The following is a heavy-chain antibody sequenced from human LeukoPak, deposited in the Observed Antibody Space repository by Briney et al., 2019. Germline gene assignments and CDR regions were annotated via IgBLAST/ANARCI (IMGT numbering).Heavy chain of an antibody. CDR1: GGSISGYY. J-gene: IGHJ4*02. V-gene: IGHV4-59*12. CDR3: VRGVIFRGLVDY. D-gene: IGHD2/OR15-2a*01. CDR2: IFHSGST. Sequence: SETLSLTCIVSGGSISGYYWSWIRQPPGKGLEWIGNIFHSGSTYFNPSLKSRVTISVDRSQNQLSLKLSSVTAADTAVYYCVRGVIFRGLVDYWGQGTLVTVSS.